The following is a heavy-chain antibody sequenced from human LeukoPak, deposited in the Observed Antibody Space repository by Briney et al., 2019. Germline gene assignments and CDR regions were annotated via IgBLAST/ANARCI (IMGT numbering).Heavy chain of an antibody. Sequence: ASVKVSCKASGYTFTSYYMHWVRQAPGQGLEWMGIINPSGGSTSYAQKFQGRVTMTSDTSTSTVYMDLSSLRSEDTAVYDGARDVSGSYYSLDYWGQGTLVTVSS. CDR1: GYTFTSYY. CDR2: INPSGGST. D-gene: IGHD3-10*01. J-gene: IGHJ4*02. CDR3: ARDVSGSYYSLDY. V-gene: IGHV1-46*01.